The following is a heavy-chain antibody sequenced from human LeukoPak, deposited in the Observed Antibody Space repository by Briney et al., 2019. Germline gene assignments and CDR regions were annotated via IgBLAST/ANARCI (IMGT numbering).Heavy chain of an antibody. V-gene: IGHV3-49*04. CDR3: TRDIFDDYGGYYFDY. CDR2: IRSKAYGGTT. D-gene: IGHD4-23*01. Sequence: PGRSLRLSCTASGFTFGDYAMSWVRQAPGKGLEWVGFIRSKAYGGTTEYAASVKGRFTISRDDSKSIAYLQMNSLKTEDTAMYYCTRDIFDDYGGYYFDYWGQGTLVTVSS. J-gene: IGHJ4*02. CDR1: GFTFGDYA.